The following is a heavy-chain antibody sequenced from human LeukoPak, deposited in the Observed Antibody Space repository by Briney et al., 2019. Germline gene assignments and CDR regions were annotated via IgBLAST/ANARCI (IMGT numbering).Heavy chain of an antibody. J-gene: IGHJ5*02. V-gene: IGHV4-31*03. Sequence: PSQTLSLTCTVSGGSISSGGYYWSWLRQHPGKGLEWIGYIYYSGSTYYNPSLKSRVTISVDTSKNQFSLKLSSVTAADTAVYYCARGECSGGSCYGDWFDPWGQGTLVTVSS. CDR1: GGSISSGGYY. CDR2: IYYSGST. CDR3: ARGECSGGSCYGDWFDP. D-gene: IGHD2-15*01.